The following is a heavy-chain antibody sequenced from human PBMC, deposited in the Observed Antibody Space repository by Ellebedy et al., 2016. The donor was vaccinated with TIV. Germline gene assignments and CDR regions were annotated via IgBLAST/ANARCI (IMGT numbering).Heavy chain of an antibody. D-gene: IGHD3-9*01. V-gene: IGHV3-66*01. J-gene: IGHJ4*02. CDR2: VYKDGGT. CDR3: ARESFRYFDWDY. CDR1: GFDVSSYF. Sequence: GESLKISCAASGFDVSSYFMSWVRLAPGKGLEWVSIVYKDGGTNYTDSVLGRFTISRDNSENTLYLQMDSLRVEDTAVYYCARESFRYFDWDYWGQGTPVTVSS.